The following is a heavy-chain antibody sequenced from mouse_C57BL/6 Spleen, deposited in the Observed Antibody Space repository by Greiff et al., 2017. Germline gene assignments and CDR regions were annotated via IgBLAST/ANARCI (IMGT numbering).Heavy chain of an antibody. CDR2: INPSNGGT. Sequence: VQLQQPGTELVKPGASVKLSCKASGYTFTSYWMHWVKQRPGQGLEWIGNINPSNGGTNYNEKFKSKATLTVDKSSSTAYMQLSSLTSEVSAVYCGSGDLRTGSFDCWGKGATLTVSS. CDR1: GYTFTSYW. CDR3: SGDLRTGSFDC. V-gene: IGHV1-53*01. J-gene: IGHJ2*01. D-gene: IGHD4-1*01.